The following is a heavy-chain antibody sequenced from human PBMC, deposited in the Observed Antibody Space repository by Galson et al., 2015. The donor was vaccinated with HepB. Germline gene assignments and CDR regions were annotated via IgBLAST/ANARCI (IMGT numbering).Heavy chain of an antibody. CDR2: IYDSGST. D-gene: IGHD1-14*01. Sequence: LTCTVSGGSVRSGSYYWSWIRQPPGKGLEWIGYIYDSGSTKYNPSLKSRVTILVDTSKNQFSLRLNSVTAADTAVYYCARENHLARDSRYYYCFMDVWGKGTTVTVSS. J-gene: IGHJ6*03. CDR1: GGSVRSGSYY. V-gene: IGHV4-61*01. CDR3: ARENHLARDSRYYYCFMDV.